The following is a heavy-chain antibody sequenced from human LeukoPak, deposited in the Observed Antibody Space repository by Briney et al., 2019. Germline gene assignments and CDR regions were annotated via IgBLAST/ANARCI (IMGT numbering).Heavy chain of an antibody. J-gene: IGHJ5*02. D-gene: IGHD3-10*01. CDR2: IGGSGANT. CDR3: AKGLGGSGSYQGRWFDP. CDR1: GFTFSSYA. Sequence: PGGSLRLSCAASGFTFSSYAMSWVRQAPGEGLEWVSAIGGSGANTYYADSVKGRFAISRDNSKNTLYLQMNSLRVEDTAVYYCAKGLGGSGSYQGRWFDPWGQGTLVTVSS. V-gene: IGHV3-23*01.